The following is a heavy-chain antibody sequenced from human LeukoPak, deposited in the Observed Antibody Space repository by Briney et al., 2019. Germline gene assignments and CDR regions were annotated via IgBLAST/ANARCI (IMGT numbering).Heavy chain of an antibody. CDR2: ISGSSSTI. CDR3: ASADYDILT. Sequence: GGSLRLSCAASGFTFSSYDMNWVRQAPGKGLEWVSYISGSSSTIYYADSVKGRFTISRDNAKNSLYLQMNSLRAEDTAVYYCASADYDILTWGQGTLVTVSS. CDR1: GFTFSSYD. D-gene: IGHD3-9*01. V-gene: IGHV3-48*01. J-gene: IGHJ5*02.